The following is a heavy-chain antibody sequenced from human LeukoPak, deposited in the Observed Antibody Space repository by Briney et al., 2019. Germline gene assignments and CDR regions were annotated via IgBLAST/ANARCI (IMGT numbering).Heavy chain of an antibody. V-gene: IGHV5-51*01. CDR2: IYPGDSDT. CDR1: GYSFTSYW. Sequence: GESLKISCKGSGYSFTSYWIGWVRQMPGRGLEWMGIIYPGDSDTRYSPSFQGQVTISADKSISTAYLQWSSLKASDTAMYYGATAVEMATSPFDYWGQGTLVTVSS. CDR3: ATAVEMATSPFDY. D-gene: IGHD5-24*01. J-gene: IGHJ4*02.